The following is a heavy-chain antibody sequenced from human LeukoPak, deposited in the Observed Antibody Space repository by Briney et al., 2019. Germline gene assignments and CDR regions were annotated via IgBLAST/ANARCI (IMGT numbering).Heavy chain of an antibody. J-gene: IGHJ4*02. CDR3: ARQFHCVDKACYTFDS. CDR1: GFTFNSYA. CDR2: ISYNDGSNK. V-gene: IGHV3-30*01. D-gene: IGHD2-2*02. Sequence: GMSLRLSCAASGFTFNSYAMHWVRQAPGKGLEWVAVISYNDGSNKNYADSVKGRFTISRDNSKNTVYLQMNSLRAEDTAVYYCARQFHCVDKACYTFDSWGQGTLVTVYS.